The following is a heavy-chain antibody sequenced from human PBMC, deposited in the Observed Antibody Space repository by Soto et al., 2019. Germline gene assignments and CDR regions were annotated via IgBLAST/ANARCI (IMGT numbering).Heavy chain of an antibody. CDR1: AYTFSSYH. J-gene: IGHJ5*02. CDR3: APGAPGILAGWTYGGTFDP. Sequence: ASVKVSCKASAYTFSSYHINWVRQATGQGLEWMVWLNPDSGRTGYSQNFRGRVTMTRNTPISTAYQEVRSLSFVDTAENYCAPGAPGILAGWTYGGTFDPWGQGTPVTVSS. D-gene: IGHD3-9*01. CDR2: LNPDSGRT. V-gene: IGHV1-8*01.